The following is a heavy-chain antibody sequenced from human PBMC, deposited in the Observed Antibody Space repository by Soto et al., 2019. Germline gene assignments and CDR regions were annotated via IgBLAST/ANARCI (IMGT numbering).Heavy chain of an antibody. J-gene: IGHJ4*02. CDR2: IYSGNT. CDR3: ARDKITGLFDY. CDR1: GGSISGYY. Sequence: PSETLSLTCTISGGSISGYYWAWIRQSPGKGLEYIGYIYSGNTNYNPSLNSRVTISVDMSKNQFSLKLTSVTAADTAVYYCARDKITGLFDYWGQGTLVTVSS. D-gene: IGHD2-8*02. V-gene: IGHV4-59*01.